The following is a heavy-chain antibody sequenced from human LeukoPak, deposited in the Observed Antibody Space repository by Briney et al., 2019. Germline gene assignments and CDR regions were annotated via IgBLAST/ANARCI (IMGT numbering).Heavy chain of an antibody. CDR1: GGSISSYY. CDR2: IYYSGST. CDR3: ARGGTYSSSELGH. D-gene: IGHD6-6*01. J-gene: IGHJ4*02. V-gene: IGHV4-59*01. Sequence: SETLSLTCTVSGGSISSYYWSWIRQPPGKGLEWIGYIYYSGSTNYNPSLKSRVTISVDTSKNQFSLKLSSVTAADTAMYYCARGGTYSSSELGHWGQGTLVTVSS.